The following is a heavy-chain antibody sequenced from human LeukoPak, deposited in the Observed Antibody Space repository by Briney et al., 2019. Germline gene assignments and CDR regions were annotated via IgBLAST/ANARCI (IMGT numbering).Heavy chain of an antibody. CDR3: ARDAMYYYDSSGYSAYFDY. D-gene: IGHD3-22*01. CDR2: ISYDGSNK. CDR1: GFTFSSYA. Sequence: PGGSLRLSCAASGFTFSSYAMHWVRRAPGKGLEGVAVISYDGSNKYYADSVKGRFTISRDNSKNTPYLQMNSLRAEDTAVYYCARDAMYYYDSSGYSAYFDYWGQGTLVTVSS. V-gene: IGHV3-30-3*01. J-gene: IGHJ4*02.